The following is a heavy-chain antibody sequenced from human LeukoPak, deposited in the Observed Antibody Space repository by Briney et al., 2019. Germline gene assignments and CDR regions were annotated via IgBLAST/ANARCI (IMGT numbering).Heavy chain of an antibody. Sequence: GGSLRLSCAASGFTFSSYSMNWVRQAPGKGLEWFSSISSSSSYIYYADSVKGRFTISRDNAKNSLYLQMNSLRAEDTAVYYCASIDWNAREDAFDIWGQGTMVTVSS. D-gene: IGHD1-1*01. CDR3: ASIDWNAREDAFDI. J-gene: IGHJ3*02. CDR2: ISSSSSYI. V-gene: IGHV3-21*01. CDR1: GFTFSSYS.